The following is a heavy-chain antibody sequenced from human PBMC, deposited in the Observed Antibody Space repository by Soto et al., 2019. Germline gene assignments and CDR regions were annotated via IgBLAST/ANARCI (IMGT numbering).Heavy chain of an antibody. Sequence: GGSLRLSCAASGFTFSSYAMSWVRQAPGKGLEWVSAISGSGGSTYYADSVKGRFTISRDNSKNTLYLQMNSLRAEDTAEYYCAKVEVVAVYYYHHGPAVWGQGTTVTVS. CDR2: ISGSGGST. CDR1: GFTFSSYA. V-gene: IGHV3-23*01. D-gene: IGHD2-15*01. CDR3: AKVEVVAVYYYHHGPAV. J-gene: IGHJ6*02.